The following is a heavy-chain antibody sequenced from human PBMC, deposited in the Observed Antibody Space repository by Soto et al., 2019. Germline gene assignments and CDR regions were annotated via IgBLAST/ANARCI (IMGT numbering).Heavy chain of an antibody. CDR2: ISAYNGNT. V-gene: IGHV1-18*01. CDR1: GYTFTSYG. J-gene: IGHJ5*02. Sequence: QVQLVQSGAEVKKPGASVKVSCKASGYTFTSYGISWVRQAPGQGLEWMGWISAYNGNTNYAQKLQGRVTITTDTSTSTAYMELRSLRSDDTAVYYCARDRRYSSSPPTVAINWFDPWGQGTLVTVSS. D-gene: IGHD6-6*01. CDR3: ARDRRYSSSPPTVAINWFDP.